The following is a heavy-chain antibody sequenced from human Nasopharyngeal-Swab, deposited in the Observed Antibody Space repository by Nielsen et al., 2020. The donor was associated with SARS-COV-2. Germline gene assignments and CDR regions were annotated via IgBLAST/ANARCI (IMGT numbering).Heavy chain of an antibody. CDR1: GFTFSIYS. Sequence: GESLKTSCAASGFTFSIYSMNWVRQAPGKGLEWVSSISSSNNYIYYEDSVKGRFTISRDNTKKSLYLQMNSLRAEDTAVYYCARLGTESYHYYSLDVWGQGTTVTVSS. D-gene: IGHD1-1*01. CDR2: ISSSNNYI. J-gene: IGHJ6*02. CDR3: ARLGTESYHYYSLDV. V-gene: IGHV3-21*01.